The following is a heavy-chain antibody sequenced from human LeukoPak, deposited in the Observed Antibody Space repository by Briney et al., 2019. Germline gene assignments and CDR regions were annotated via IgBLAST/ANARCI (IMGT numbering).Heavy chain of an antibody. V-gene: IGHV3-30-3*01. Sequence: GRSLRLSCAASGFTFSSYAMHWVRQAPGKGLEWVAVISYDGSNKYYADSVKGRFTISRDNSKNTLYLQMNSLRAEDTAVYYCARDGYYDGANDAFDIWGQGTMVAVSS. CDR3: ARDGYYDGANDAFDI. J-gene: IGHJ3*02. CDR1: GFTFSSYA. D-gene: IGHD4/OR15-4a*01. CDR2: ISYDGSNK.